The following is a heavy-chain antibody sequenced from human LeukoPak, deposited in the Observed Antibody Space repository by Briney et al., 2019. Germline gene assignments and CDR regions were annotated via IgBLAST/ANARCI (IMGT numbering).Heavy chain of an antibody. Sequence: RASVKVSCKASGYTFTSYGISWVRQAPGQGLEWMGWVSAYNGNTNYAQKLQGRVTMTTDTSTSTAYMELRSLRSDDTAVYYCARSSLAYSSSYYWGQGTLVTVSS. V-gene: IGHV1-18*01. CDR2: VSAYNGNT. CDR3: ARSSLAYSSSYY. J-gene: IGHJ4*02. D-gene: IGHD6-13*01. CDR1: GYTFTSYG.